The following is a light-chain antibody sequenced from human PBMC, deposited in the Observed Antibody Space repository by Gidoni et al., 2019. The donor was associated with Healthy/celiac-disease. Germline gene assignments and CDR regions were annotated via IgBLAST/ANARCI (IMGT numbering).Light chain of an antibody. CDR1: QSISSY. J-gene: IGKJ1*01. CDR2: AAS. Sequence: DVQMTQSPSSLSASVGDRVTITCRASQSISSYLNWYQQKPGKAPKLLTYAASSLQSGVPSRFSGRGSGTDFTLTISRLQPEDFATYYFQQSYSTPRTFGQGTKVEIK. CDR3: QQSYSTPRT. V-gene: IGKV1-39*01.